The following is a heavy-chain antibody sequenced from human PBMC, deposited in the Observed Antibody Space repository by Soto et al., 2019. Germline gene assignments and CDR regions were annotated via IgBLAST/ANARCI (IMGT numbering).Heavy chain of an antibody. D-gene: IGHD2-21*01. CDR3: ERTYCGGDKCYPGSKWFDT. CDR1: GGSISSEY. V-gene: IGHV4-59*01. J-gene: IGHJ5*02. Sequence: SETLSLTCTVSGGSISSEYWSWIRQPPGKGLEWIGYTHHSGSTNYNPSLKSRVTMSVDTSANQFSLKLNSVTAEDTAVYYCERTYCGGDKCYPGSKWFDTWGQGTLVPVS. CDR2: THHSGST.